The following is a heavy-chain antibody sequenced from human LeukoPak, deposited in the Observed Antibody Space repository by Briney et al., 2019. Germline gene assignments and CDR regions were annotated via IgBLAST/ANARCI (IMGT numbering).Heavy chain of an antibody. CDR3: ARRLGRYCSSTSCYSGYFDY. CDR2: INHSGST. V-gene: IGHV4-34*01. Sequence: PSETLSLTCAVYGGSFSGYYWSWIRQPPGKGLEWIGEINHSGSTYYNPSLKSRVTISVDTSKNQFSLKLSSVTAADTAVYYCARRLGRYCSSTSCYSGYFDYWGQGTLVTVSS. J-gene: IGHJ4*02. CDR1: GGSFSGYY. D-gene: IGHD2-2*01.